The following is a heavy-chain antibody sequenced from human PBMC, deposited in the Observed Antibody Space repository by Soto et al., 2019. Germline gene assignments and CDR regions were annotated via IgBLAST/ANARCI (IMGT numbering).Heavy chain of an antibody. V-gene: IGHV3-23*01. CDR3: AKANSGYDPFDY. D-gene: IGHD5-12*01. CDR1: GFTFTTYA. J-gene: IGHJ4*02. Sequence: GSLRLSCGASGFTFTTYAMSWVRQAPGKGLEWVSVISGSGGSTYYADSVKGRFTISRDNSKNTLYLQMNSLRAEDTAVYYCAKANSGYDPFDYWGQGTLVTVSS. CDR2: ISGSGGST.